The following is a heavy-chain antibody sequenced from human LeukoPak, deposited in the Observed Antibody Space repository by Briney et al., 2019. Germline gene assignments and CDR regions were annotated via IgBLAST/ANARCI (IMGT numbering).Heavy chain of an antibody. CDR1: GHTFTVYY. J-gene: IGHJ6*02. Sequence: VASVKVSCKASGHTFTVYYMHWVRQAPGQGLESMGWINPDSGDTNYEQKFQGRVTMTRDTSIGTAYMELSRLRSDDTALYYCARGAGSGSLAYDYGMDVWGQGTTVTVSS. D-gene: IGHD3-10*01. CDR3: ARGAGSGSLAYDYGMDV. V-gene: IGHV1-2*02. CDR2: INPDSGDT.